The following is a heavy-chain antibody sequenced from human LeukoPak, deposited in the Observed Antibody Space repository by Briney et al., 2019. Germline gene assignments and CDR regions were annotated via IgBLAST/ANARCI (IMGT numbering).Heavy chain of an antibody. D-gene: IGHD2-2*01. CDR2: IRATGDRT. Sequence: PGGSLRLSCAPSGVTFSHYAMSWVRQAPRKGLGWVSGIRATGDRTYFADSVKSRFTVSRDNSKNTVYRQMNSLSADDTAVYYCAKDPADCSSTNYQFPFYYYMDVWGKGSTVTVSS. CDR3: AKDPADCSSTNYQFPFYYYMDV. J-gene: IGHJ6*03. CDR1: GVTFSHYA. V-gene: IGHV3-23*01.